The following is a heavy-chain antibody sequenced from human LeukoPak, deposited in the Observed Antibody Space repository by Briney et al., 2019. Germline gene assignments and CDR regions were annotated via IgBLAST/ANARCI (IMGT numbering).Heavy chain of an antibody. Sequence: ASVKVSCKVSGYTLTELSMHWVRQAPGKGLEWMGGFDPEDGETIYAQKFQGRVTTTEDTSTDTAYMELSSLRSEDAAVYYCATDSHCSGGSCYFHWGQGTLVTVSS. CDR3: ATDSHCSGGSCYFH. CDR2: FDPEDGET. V-gene: IGHV1-24*01. J-gene: IGHJ4*02. CDR1: GYTLTELS. D-gene: IGHD2-15*01.